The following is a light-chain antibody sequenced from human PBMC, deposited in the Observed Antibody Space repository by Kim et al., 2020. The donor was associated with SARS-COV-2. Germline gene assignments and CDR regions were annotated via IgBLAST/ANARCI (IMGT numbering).Light chain of an antibody. CDR1: SSDVGGYNY. CDR2: DVS. CDR3: SSYTSSSTLV. J-gene: IGLJ2*01. V-gene: IGLV2-14*03. Sequence: GQWLTVSCTGNSSDVGGYNYVSWYQQHPGKAPKLMIYDVSNRPSGVSNRFSGSKSGNTASLTISGLQAEDEADYYCSSYTSSSTLVFGGGTQLTVL.